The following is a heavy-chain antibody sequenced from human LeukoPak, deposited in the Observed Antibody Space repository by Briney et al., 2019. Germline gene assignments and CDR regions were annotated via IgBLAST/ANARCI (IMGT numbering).Heavy chain of an antibody. D-gene: IGHD1-26*01. V-gene: IGHV1-46*01. J-gene: IGHJ4*02. Sequence: GASVKVSCKASGNTFTNYYMHWVRQAPGQGLEWMGIINPSGGSTSYARKFQGRVTMTRDTSTSTVYMELSSLRSDDTAVYYCARDGATTSNLVYFDYWGQGTLVTVSS. CDR3: ARDGATTSNLVYFDY. CDR2: INPSGGST. CDR1: GNTFTNYY.